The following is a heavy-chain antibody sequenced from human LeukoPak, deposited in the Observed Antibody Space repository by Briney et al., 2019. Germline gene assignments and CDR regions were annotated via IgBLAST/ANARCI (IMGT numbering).Heavy chain of an antibody. Sequence: SVKVSCKASGGTFSSYAISWVRQAPGQGLEWMGGIIPIFGTANYAQKFQGRVTITADESTSTAYMELSSLRSDDTAVYYCARAPYGDSLNWFDPWGQGTLVTVSS. V-gene: IGHV1-69*13. D-gene: IGHD4-17*01. CDR1: GGTFSSYA. J-gene: IGHJ5*02. CDR3: ARAPYGDSLNWFDP. CDR2: IIPIFGTA.